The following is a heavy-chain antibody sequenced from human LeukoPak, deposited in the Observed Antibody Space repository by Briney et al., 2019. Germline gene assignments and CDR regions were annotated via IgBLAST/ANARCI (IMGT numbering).Heavy chain of an antibody. J-gene: IGHJ4*02. Sequence: SETLSLTCTASGYSISSGYYWGWIRPPPGKGLEWIGSIYYSGSTYYNPSLKSRVTISVDTSKNQFSLKLSSVTAADTAVYYCTREMATTPYFDYWGQGTLVTVSS. CDR1: GYSISSGYY. V-gene: IGHV4-38-2*02. CDR3: TREMATTPYFDY. CDR2: IYYSGST. D-gene: IGHD5-24*01.